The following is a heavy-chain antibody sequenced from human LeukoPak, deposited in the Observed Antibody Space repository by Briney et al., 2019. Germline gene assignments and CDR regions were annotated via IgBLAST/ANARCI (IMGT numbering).Heavy chain of an antibody. Sequence: SETLSLTCTVSGGSISSYYWSWIRQPPGKGLEWIGEINHSGSTNYNPSLMSRVTISVDTSKNQFSLKLSSVTAADTAVYYCARSTRDYVGDYWGQGTLVTVSS. CDR2: INHSGST. V-gene: IGHV4-34*01. CDR1: GGSISSYY. J-gene: IGHJ4*02. D-gene: IGHD4-17*01. CDR3: ARSTRDYVGDY.